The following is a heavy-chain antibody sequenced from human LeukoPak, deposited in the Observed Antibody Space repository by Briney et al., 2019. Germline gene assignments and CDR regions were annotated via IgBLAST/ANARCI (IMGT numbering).Heavy chain of an antibody. V-gene: IGHV3-30-3*01. CDR1: GFTFSSYA. CDR3: ARDLKYSSSWYGTKIDY. D-gene: IGHD6-13*01. J-gene: IGHJ4*02. Sequence: PGGSLRLSCAASGFTFSSYAMHWVRQAPGKGLEWVAIISYDGSNKYYADSVKGRFTISRDNPKNTLYLQMNSLRAEDTAVFYCARDLKYSSSWYGTKIDYWGQGTLVTVSS. CDR2: ISYDGSNK.